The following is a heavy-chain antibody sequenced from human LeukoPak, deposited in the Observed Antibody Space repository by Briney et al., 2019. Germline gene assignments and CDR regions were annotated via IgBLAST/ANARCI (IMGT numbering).Heavy chain of an antibody. CDR1: GFTFSSYS. J-gene: IGHJ6*02. Sequence: GGSLRLSCAASGFTFSSYSMNWVRRAPGKGLEWVSCISKGSAYIYYADSVKGRFTISRDNAKNSLYLQMSSLRAEDTAVYYCAREEDSTAIRSSDGMDVWGQGTTVTVSS. CDR3: AREEDSTAIRSSDGMDV. CDR2: ISKGSAYI. V-gene: IGHV3-21*01. D-gene: IGHD6-6*01.